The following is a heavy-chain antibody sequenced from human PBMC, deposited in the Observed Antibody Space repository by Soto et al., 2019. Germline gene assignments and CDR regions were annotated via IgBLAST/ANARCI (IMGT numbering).Heavy chain of an antibody. J-gene: IGHJ4*02. CDR3: ARSSGWQRDFDY. V-gene: IGHV4-59*02. D-gene: IGHD6-19*01. Sequence: SETLSLTWSVSGGSVSRFYWSWVRQPPGKGLEWIGYIYYSGSTNSKPSLKSRVTISVDTSKNQFSLKLSSVTAADTAVYYCARSSGWQRDFDYWGEGTLVTVSS. CDR2: IYYSGST. CDR1: GGSVSRFY.